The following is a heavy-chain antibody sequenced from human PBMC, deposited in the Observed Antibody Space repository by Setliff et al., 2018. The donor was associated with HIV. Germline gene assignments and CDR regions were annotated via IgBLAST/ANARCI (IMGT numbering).Heavy chain of an antibody. CDR3: PRGNYDTSDYYTNFYYYYMDV. J-gene: IGHJ6*03. CDR1: GDPISTYY. Sequence: PSETLSLTCPVSGDPISTYYWSWVRKPPGKGLEWIGYVYYSGSTSYSPSLRGRVTMSVDPSKNQFSLKLNSVTAADTAIYYCPRGNYDTSDYYTNFYYYYMDVWGKGTAVTVSS. D-gene: IGHD3-22*01. CDR2: VYYSGST. V-gene: IGHV4-59*01.